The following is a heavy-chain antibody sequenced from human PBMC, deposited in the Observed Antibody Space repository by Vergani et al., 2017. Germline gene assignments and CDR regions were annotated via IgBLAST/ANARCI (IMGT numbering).Heavy chain of an antibody. D-gene: IGHD5-18*01. J-gene: IGHJ4*02. CDR3: ARGLRGYSYGYHDY. CDR1: GFTFSSYS. Sequence: EVQLVESGGGLVQPGRSLRLSCAASGFTFSSYSMNWVRQAPGKGLEWVSSISSSSSYIYYADSVKGRFTISRDNAKNSLYLQMNSLRAEDTAVYYCARGLRGYSYGYHDYWGQGTLVTVSS. V-gene: IGHV3-21*01. CDR2: ISSSSSYI.